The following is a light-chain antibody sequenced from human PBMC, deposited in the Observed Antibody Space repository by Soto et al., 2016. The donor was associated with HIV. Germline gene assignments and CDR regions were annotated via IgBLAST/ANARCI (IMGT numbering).Light chain of an antibody. V-gene: IGLV3-19*01. CDR1: SLRSYY. CDR3: NSRDSSGNRDVV. CDR2: GKN. Sequence: SSELTQDPAVSVALGQTVRITCQGDSLRSYYASWYQQKPGQAPILVIYGKNNRPSGIPDRFSGSSSGNTASLTITGAQAEDEADYYCNSRDSSGNRDVVFGGGTKRDRP. J-gene: IGLJ2*01.